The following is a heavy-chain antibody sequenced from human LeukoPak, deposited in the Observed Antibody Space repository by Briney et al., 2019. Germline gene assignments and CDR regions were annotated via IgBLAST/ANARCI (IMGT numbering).Heavy chain of an antibody. Sequence: GGSLRLSCAASGFTFSTYSMNWVRQAPGKGLEWVSYISSSGSTIYYADSVKGRFTISRDNAKNSLYLQMNSLRAEDTAVYYCARAGSGRSPDWFDPWGQGTLVTVSS. D-gene: IGHD1-26*01. J-gene: IGHJ5*02. CDR1: GFTFSTYS. V-gene: IGHV3-48*04. CDR2: ISSSGSTI. CDR3: ARAGSGRSPDWFDP.